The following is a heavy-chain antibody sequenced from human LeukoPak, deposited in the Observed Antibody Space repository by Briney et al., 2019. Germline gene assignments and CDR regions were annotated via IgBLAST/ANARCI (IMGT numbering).Heavy chain of an antibody. CDR3: ARLVYYGSGSSFDY. J-gene: IGHJ4*02. CDR1: GGSISSSIYY. V-gene: IGHV4-39*07. D-gene: IGHD3-10*01. Sequence: SETLSLTCIVSGGSISSSIYYWAWVRQPPGKGLEWIGSIYYSGSTYYNPSLKSRVTISVDTSKNQFSLKLSSVTAADTAVYYCARLVYYGSGSSFDYWGQGTLVTVSS. CDR2: IYYSGST.